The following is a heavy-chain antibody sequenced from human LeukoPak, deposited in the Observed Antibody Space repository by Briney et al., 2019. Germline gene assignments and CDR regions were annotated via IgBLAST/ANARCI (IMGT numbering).Heavy chain of an antibody. CDR1: GFTVSSNY. D-gene: IGHD3-10*01. Sequence: GGSLRLSCVASGFTVSSNYMSWVRQAPGKGLEWVSVIYSGGSTYYADSVKGRFTISRDNSKNTLYLQMNSLRAEDTAVYYCASGSGSYRTAYYYMDVWGTGTTVTVSS. V-gene: IGHV3-53*01. J-gene: IGHJ6*03. CDR2: IYSGGST. CDR3: ASGSGSYRTAYYYMDV.